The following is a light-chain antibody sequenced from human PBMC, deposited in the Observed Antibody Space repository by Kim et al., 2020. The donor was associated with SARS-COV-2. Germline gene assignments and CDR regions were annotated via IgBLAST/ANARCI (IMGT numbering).Light chain of an antibody. J-gene: IGLJ2*01. CDR3: QAWDSSTVV. CDR2: QDS. V-gene: IGLV3-1*01. CDR1: KVGDKY. Sequence: PGQTASITCSGDKVGDKYACWYQQKPGQSPVLVIYQDSKRPSGIPERFSGSNSGNTATLTISGTQAMDEADYYCQAWDSSTVVFGGGTQLTVL.